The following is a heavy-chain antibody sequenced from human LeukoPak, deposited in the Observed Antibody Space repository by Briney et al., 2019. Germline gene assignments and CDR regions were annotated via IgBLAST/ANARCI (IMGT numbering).Heavy chain of an antibody. CDR3: SRENERGRYCRGGSCYSGNCFHP. Sequence: DSVKLSCMTCGYTFTGYYAYWVRRAPGQGLEGMGWINPNSGGTNYAQNFQGRGTMTRDTSICTAYMELSRLRADDAAVDYCSRENERGRYCRGGSCYSGNCFHPWGRGTLVTLPS. CDR1: GYTFTGYY. V-gene: IGHV1-2*02. J-gene: IGHJ5*02. CDR2: INPNSGGT. D-gene: IGHD2-15*01.